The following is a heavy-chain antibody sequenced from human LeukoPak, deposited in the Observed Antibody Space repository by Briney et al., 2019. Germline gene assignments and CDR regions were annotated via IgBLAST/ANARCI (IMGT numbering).Heavy chain of an antibody. V-gene: IGHV3-66*01. CDR1: GFTVSSNF. Sequence: GVSLRLSCAASGFTVSSNFMSWVSQAPGKWMEWASSFYDGENTHHADSVKGRFTISRDNSKNTLYLQTNGMTVEDTAVYYCAGRAELGRGFDYWGQATLVTV. J-gene: IGHJ4*02. CDR2: FYDGENT. D-gene: IGHD7-27*01. CDR3: AGRAELGRGFDY.